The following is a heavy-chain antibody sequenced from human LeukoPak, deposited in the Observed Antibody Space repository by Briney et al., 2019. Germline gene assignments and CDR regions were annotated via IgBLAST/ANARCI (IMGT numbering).Heavy chain of an antibody. J-gene: IGHJ4*02. Sequence: SETLSLTCAVYGGSFSGYYWSRIRQPPGKGLEWIGEINHSGGTNYNPSLKSRVTISVDTSKNQFSLKLSSVTAADTAVYYCARGKGGYCSSTSCYRPNYFDYWGQGTLVTVSS. V-gene: IGHV4-34*01. CDR2: INHSGGT. D-gene: IGHD2-2*01. CDR1: GGSFSGYY. CDR3: ARGKGGYCSSTSCYRPNYFDY.